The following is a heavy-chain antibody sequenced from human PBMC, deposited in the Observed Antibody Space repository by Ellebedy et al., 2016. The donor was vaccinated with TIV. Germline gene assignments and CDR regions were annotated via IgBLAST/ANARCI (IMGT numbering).Heavy chain of an antibody. CDR1: GFIFSNYD. V-gene: IGHV3-30*02. D-gene: IGHD3-10*01. CDR2: TKFDGRKT. CDR3: AKDGLARASYYHYYGMDV. J-gene: IGHJ6*02. Sequence: PGGSLRLSCEASGFIFSNYDMHWLRQAPGQGLAWVALTKFDGRKTNYADSIKGRFTISRANSRNTLYLQVNSLRAEDTAVYYCAKDGLARASYYHYYGMDVWGQGTTVTVSS.